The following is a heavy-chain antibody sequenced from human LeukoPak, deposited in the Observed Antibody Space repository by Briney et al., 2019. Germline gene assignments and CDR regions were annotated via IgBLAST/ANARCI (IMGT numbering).Heavy chain of an antibody. CDR3: ARDPREGGARGMYYFDY. CDR2: INPNSGGT. V-gene: IGHV1-2*02. D-gene: IGHD1-26*01. CDR1: GYTFTGYY. J-gene: IGHJ4*02. Sequence: ASVTVSCKASGYTFTGYYMHWVRQAPGQGLEWMGWINPNSGGTNYAQKFQGRVTMTRDTYISTAYMELSRLRSDDTAVYYCARDPREGGARGMYYFDYWGQGTLVTVSS.